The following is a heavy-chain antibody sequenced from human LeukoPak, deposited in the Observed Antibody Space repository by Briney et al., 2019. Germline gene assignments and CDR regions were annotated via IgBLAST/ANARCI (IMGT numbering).Heavy chain of an antibody. V-gene: IGHV1-69*05. Sequence: GASVKVSXKASGGTFSSYAISWVRQAPGQGLEWMGRIIPIFGTANYAQKFQGRVTITTDESTSTAYMELSSLRSEDTAVYYCARGSSSWYLSWGQGTLVTVSS. D-gene: IGHD6-13*01. CDR3: ARGSSSWYLS. CDR2: IIPIFGTA. J-gene: IGHJ5*02. CDR1: GGTFSSYA.